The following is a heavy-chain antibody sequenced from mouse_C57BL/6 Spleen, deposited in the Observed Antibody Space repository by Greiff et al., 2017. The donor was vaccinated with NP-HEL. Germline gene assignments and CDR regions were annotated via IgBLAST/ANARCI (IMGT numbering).Heavy chain of an antibody. CDR2: IDPSDSYT. J-gene: IGHJ1*01. CDR3: ASRDSSGPCWYFDV. D-gene: IGHD1-1*01. V-gene: IGHV1-59*01. Sequence: VQLQQPGAELVRPGTSVKLSCKASGYTFTSYWMHWVKQRPGQGLEWIGVIDPSDSYTNYNQKFKGKATLTVDTSSSTAYMQLSSLTSEDSAVYYCASRDSSGPCWYFDVWGSGTTVTVSS. CDR1: GYTFTSYW.